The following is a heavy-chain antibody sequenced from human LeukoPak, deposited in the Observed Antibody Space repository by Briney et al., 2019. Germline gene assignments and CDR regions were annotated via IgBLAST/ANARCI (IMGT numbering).Heavy chain of an antibody. CDR2: MSPSGSS. Sequence: PSETLSLTCAVYGGSFSDYYWTWIRQTPGKGLEWIGEMSPSGSSNYNPSLKSRVTISVDTSRNQFSLKLRSVTAADTAVYYCARGRQDVNMMLVVMAGVSYYLDVWSKGTTVTVS. CDR1: GGSFSDYY. J-gene: IGHJ6*03. V-gene: IGHV4-34*01. CDR3: ARGRQDVNMMLVVMAGVSYYLDV. D-gene: IGHD3-22*01.